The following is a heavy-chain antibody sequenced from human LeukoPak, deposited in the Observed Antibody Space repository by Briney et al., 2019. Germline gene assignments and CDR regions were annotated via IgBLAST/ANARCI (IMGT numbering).Heavy chain of an antibody. CDR1: GGSFSGYY. CDR3: ARRLGYCSSTSCYTPSWFDP. J-gene: IGHJ5*02. CDR2: INHSGST. Sequence: SETLSLTCAVYGGSFSGYYWSWIRQPPGKGLEWIGEINHSGSTNYNPSLKSRVTISVDPSKNQFSLKVSSVTAADTAVYYCARRLGYCSSTSCYTPSWFDPWGQGTLVTVSS. V-gene: IGHV4-34*01. D-gene: IGHD2-2*02.